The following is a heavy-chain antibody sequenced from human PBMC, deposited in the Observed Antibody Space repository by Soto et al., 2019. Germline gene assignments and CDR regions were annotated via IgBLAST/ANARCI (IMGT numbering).Heavy chain of an antibody. J-gene: IGHJ5*02. D-gene: IGHD4-17*01. CDR2: MNPNSGNT. CDR3: TTYHGDYNFDH. Sequence: GASVKVSCKASGYTFTSYDINWVRQATGQGLEWMGWMNPNSGNTGYAQKFQGRVTMTEDTSIGTAYMELSSLRSEDTALYFCTTYHGDYNFDHWGQGTLVTVYS. CDR1: GYTFTSYD. V-gene: IGHV1-8*01.